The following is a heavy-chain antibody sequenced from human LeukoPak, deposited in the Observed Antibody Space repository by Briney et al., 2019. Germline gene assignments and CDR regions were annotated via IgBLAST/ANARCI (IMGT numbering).Heavy chain of an antibody. Sequence: PGGSLRLSCAASGFIFSNYAMSWIRQAPGKGLEWVSYISSSSSYTNYADSVKGRFTISRDNAKNSLYLQMNSLRAEDTAVYYCASYSYCSSTSCSPAQDYWGQGTLVTVSS. CDR1: GFIFSNYA. D-gene: IGHD2-2*01. CDR3: ASYSYCSSTSCSPAQDY. V-gene: IGHV3-11*06. J-gene: IGHJ4*02. CDR2: ISSSSSYT.